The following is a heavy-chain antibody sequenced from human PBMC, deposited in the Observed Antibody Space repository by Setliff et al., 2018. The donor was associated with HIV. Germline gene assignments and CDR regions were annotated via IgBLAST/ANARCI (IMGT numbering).Heavy chain of an antibody. J-gene: IGHJ4*02. CDR2: ISGSGGST. D-gene: IGHD6-13*01. Sequence: GGSLRLSCAASGFTFSSYAMSWVRQAPGKGLEWVSTISGSGGSTYYADSVKGRFTISRDNSRDTLYLQMNSLRVEDTAVYFCAKTIAALDYWGQGTLVTVSS. CDR1: GFTFSSYA. CDR3: AKTIAALDY. V-gene: IGHV3-23*01.